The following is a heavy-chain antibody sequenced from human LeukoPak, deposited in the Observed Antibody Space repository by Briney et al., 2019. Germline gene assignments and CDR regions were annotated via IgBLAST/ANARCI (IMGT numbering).Heavy chain of an antibody. CDR3: ARDNRTVNYYGMDV. CDR1: GGSFSAYF. V-gene: IGHV4-34*01. J-gene: IGHJ6*02. Sequence: SETLSLTCSVYGGSFSAYFWSWIRQPPGKRLECIGEINHSGSTNYNPSLKSRVTISVDTSKNQFSLKLSSVTAADTAVYYCARDNRTVNYYGMDVWGQGTTVTVSS. CDR2: INHSGST. D-gene: IGHD1-1*01.